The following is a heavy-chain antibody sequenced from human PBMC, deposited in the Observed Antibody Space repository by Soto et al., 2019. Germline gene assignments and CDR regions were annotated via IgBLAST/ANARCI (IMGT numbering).Heavy chain of an antibody. J-gene: IGHJ4*02. CDR1: GFTFSSYA. D-gene: IGHD6-19*01. Sequence: EVQLLESGGGLVQPGGSLRLSCAASGFTFSSYAMSWVRQAPGKGLEWVSTLSGSGGSTYYADSVKGRFTVSRDNSKNTLYLQMNSLRAEDTAVYYCAKGNLYTSGWYHFDYWGQGTLVTVSS. CDR3: AKGNLYTSGWYHFDY. V-gene: IGHV3-23*01. CDR2: LSGSGGST.